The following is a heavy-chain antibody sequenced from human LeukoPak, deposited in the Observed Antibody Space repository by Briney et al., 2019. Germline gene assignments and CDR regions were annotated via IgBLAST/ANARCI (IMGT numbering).Heavy chain of an antibody. CDR3: ASRSGWYGVSEDY. D-gene: IGHD6-19*01. CDR1: GFTFSSYN. Sequence: GGSLRLSCAASGFTFSSYNMNWVRQAPGKGLEWVSSISSSSSYIYYADSVKGRFTISRDNAKNSLYLQMNSLRAKDTAVYYCASRSGWYGVSEDYWGQGTMVIVSS. CDR2: ISSSSSYI. J-gene: IGHJ4*02. V-gene: IGHV3-21*01.